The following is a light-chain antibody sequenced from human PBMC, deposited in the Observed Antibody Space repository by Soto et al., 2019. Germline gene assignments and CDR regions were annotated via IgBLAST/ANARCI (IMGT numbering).Light chain of an antibody. Sequence: QSVLTQPPSASGTPGQRVTISCSGSSSNIGSNTVNWYQQLPGTAPKLLIYTNDQRPSGVPDRFSGSKSGTSASLVISGLQSEDGADYYCAAWDDSLNGRVFGGGTKLTVL. J-gene: IGLJ2*01. CDR2: TND. CDR1: SSNIGSNT. V-gene: IGLV1-44*01. CDR3: AAWDDSLNGRV.